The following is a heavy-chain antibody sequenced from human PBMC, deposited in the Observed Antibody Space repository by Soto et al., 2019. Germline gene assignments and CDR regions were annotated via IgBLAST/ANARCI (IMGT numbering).Heavy chain of an antibody. CDR1: GFNFGSLA. CDR3: AKQQGPGTPYYYAMDV. J-gene: IGHJ6*02. D-gene: IGHD1-1*01. V-gene: IGHV3-23*01. CDR2: IRSSGDRT. Sequence: WGALRLFCSAPGFNFGSLAGSWVRQAPRKGLEWVSVIRSSGDRTYYADSVKGRFTISRDNSKNTLYMQMNSLGAEDTAVYYCAKQQGPGTPYYYAMDVWGQGTTVTVSS.